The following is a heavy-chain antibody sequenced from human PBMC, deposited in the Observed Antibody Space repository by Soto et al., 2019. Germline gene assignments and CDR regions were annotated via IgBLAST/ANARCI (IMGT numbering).Heavy chain of an antibody. J-gene: IGHJ6*02. D-gene: IGHD3-10*01. Sequence: GGSLRLSCAASGFTFSSYAMHWVRQAPGKGLEWVAVISYDGSNKYYADSVKGRFTISRDNSKNTLYLQMNSLRAEDTAVYYCARSLWFGEHYYYGMDVWGQGTTVTVSS. CDR1: GFTFSSYA. CDR3: ARSLWFGEHYYYGMDV. V-gene: IGHV3-30-3*01. CDR2: ISYDGSNK.